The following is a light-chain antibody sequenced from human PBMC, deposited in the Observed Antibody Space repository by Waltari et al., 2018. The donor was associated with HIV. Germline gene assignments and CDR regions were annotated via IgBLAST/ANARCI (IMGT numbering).Light chain of an antibody. CDR3: QQSEGVPLT. CDR2: SAS. CDR1: QNINKN. J-gene: IGKJ4*01. Sequence: DIEMTQFPDSLSASMGDTVTITCRASQNINKNLNWYQQKSGKPPTLVIYSASGLQSGVPSKFTGSGSGTDFNLTIPDLQADDFATYFCQQSEGVPLTFGGGTKL. V-gene: IGKV1-39*01.